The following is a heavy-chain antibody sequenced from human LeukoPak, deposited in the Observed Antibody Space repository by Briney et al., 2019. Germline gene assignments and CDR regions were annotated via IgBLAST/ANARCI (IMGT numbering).Heavy chain of an antibody. J-gene: IGHJ4*02. D-gene: IGHD2-2*01. Sequence: SLRLSCAASGFTFDDYAMHWVRQAPGKGLEWVSGISWNSGSIGYADSVKGRFTISRDNAKNSLYLQMNSLRAEDTALYYCAKDVLGIPAAIGLDYWGQGTLVTVSS. CDR1: GFTFDDYA. CDR2: ISWNSGSI. V-gene: IGHV3-9*01. CDR3: AKDVLGIPAAIGLDY.